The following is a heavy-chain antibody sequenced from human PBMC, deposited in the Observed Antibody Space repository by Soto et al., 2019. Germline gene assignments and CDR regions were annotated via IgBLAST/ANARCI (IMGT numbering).Heavy chain of an antibody. CDR2: ISGSGGST. Sequence: PGGSLRLSCAASGFPFSSYAMSWVRQAPGKGLEWVSAISGSGGSTYYADSVKGRFTISRDTSKNQFSLQLNSVTPEDTAVYYCTKQKGDSRTYNGMDVWGQGTTVTVSS. J-gene: IGHJ6*02. CDR1: GFPFSSYA. CDR3: TKQKGDSRTYNGMDV. D-gene: IGHD2-21*02. V-gene: IGHV3-23*01.